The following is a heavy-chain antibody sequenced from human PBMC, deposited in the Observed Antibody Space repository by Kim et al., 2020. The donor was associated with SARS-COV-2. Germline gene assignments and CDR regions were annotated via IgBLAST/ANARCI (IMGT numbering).Heavy chain of an antibody. D-gene: IGHD5-12*01. CDR3: ARRGSGYDFYFDY. J-gene: IGHJ4*02. CDR1: GYTFTYYG. V-gene: IGHV1-3*01. Sequence: ASVKVSCKASGYTFTYYGIHWVRQAPGQRLEWVGWIIPGNGYTAYSQNFQGRVTITSDTSATTAYMEMSSLRSEDTAVYYCARRGSGYDFYFDYWGQGTLAT. CDR2: IIPGNGYT.